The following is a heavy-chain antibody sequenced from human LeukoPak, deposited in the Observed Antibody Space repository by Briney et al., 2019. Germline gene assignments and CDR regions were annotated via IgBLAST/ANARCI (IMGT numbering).Heavy chain of an antibody. D-gene: IGHD1-26*01. Sequence: GGSLRLSCAASGFTFTSYEMNWVRQAPGKGLEWVSYISSSGNTIYYADSVKGRFTISRDNAKNSLYLQMNSLRAEDTAVYYCAGSKFSGSYYRSRAFDIWSQGTMVTVSS. CDR2: ISSSGNTI. CDR1: GFTFTSYE. J-gene: IGHJ3*02. CDR3: AGSKFSGSYYRSRAFDI. V-gene: IGHV3-48*03.